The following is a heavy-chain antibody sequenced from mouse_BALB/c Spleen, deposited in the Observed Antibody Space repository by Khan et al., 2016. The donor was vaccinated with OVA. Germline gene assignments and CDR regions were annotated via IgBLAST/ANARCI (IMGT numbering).Heavy chain of an antibody. D-gene: IGHD1-3*01. V-gene: IGHV5-17*02. J-gene: IGHJ4*01. CDR2: ISSGSSTI. CDR3: ARSEVLTAMNS. Sequence: EVKLVESGGGLVQPGGSRNLSCAASGFTFSSFGMHWVRQAPGKGLEWVAFISSGSSTIYYADTVKGRFTISSADPKNTLFLLMTSLSSEATAIYYCARSEVLTAMNSWGQGTSVTVSS. CDR1: GFTFSSFG.